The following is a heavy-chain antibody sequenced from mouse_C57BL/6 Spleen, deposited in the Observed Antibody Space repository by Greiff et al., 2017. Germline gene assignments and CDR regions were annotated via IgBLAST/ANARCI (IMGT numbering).Heavy chain of an antibody. CDR3: ARTGDYARDY. Sequence: EVQLQQSGPELVKPGASVKISCKASGYSFTDYNMNWVKQSNGKSLQWIGVFNTNYGTTSYNPKFNGKATLTVDQASSTAYMKLNSLTSEDSTVYYWARTGDYARDYWGQGTSVTVSS. J-gene: IGHJ4*01. V-gene: IGHV1-39*01. CDR1: GYSFTDYN. CDR2: FNTNYGTT.